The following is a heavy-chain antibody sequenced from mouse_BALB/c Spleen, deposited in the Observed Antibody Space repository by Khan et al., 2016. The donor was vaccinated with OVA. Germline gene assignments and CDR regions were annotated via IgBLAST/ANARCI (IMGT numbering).Heavy chain of an antibody. CDR2: INPSNDYT. CDR3: VREGAYHRNDGWFAY. J-gene: IGHJ3*01. Sequence: QVQLKQSGAELARPGASVKMSCKASGYTFTSYTIHWIKKRPGQGLEWIGYINPSNDYTNYNQKFKDKATLTTDKSSTTAYLRLSSLTSDDSAVYNGVREGAYHRNDGWFAYWGQGTLVTVS. D-gene: IGHD2-14*01. CDR1: GYTFTSYT. V-gene: IGHV1-4*01.